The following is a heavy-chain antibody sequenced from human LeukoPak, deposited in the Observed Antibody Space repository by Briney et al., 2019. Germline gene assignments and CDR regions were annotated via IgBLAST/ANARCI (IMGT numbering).Heavy chain of an antibody. V-gene: IGHV4-39*01. CDR2: IYYSGST. J-gene: IGHJ4*02. D-gene: IGHD6-6*01. Sequence: SETLSLTCTVSGGSISRNNYYWDWIRQPPGKGLEYIGSIYYSGSTYYTPSLKSRVTISVDTSKSQFSLKLSSVTATDTAVYYCARHRGSSSNFDYWGQGTLVTVSS. CDR1: GGSISRNNYY. CDR3: ARHRGSSSNFDY.